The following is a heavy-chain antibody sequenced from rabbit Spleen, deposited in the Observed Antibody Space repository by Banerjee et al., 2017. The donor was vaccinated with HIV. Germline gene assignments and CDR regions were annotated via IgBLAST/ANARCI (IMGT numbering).Heavy chain of an antibody. CDR3: ARDGTGGSYFAL. D-gene: IGHD8-1*01. CDR2: INTVTGKT. J-gene: IGHJ4*01. V-gene: IGHV1S40*01. Sequence: QSLEESGGDLVKPGASLTLTCTASGFSFSGSHYMCWVRQAPGKGLEWIACINTVTGKTVYANWVNGRFSISRENAQNTVFLQMTSLAAADTATYFCARDGTGGSYFALWGPGTLVTVS. CDR1: GFSFSGSHY.